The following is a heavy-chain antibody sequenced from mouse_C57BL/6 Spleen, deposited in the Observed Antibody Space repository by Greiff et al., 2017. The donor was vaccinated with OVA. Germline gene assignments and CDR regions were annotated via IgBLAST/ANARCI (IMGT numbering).Heavy chain of an antibody. D-gene: IGHD1-1*01. CDR1: GYTFTSYW. CDR3: ARRYYGNSYPFDY. CDR2: IDPSDSYT. Sequence: QVQLQQPGAELVKPGASVKLSCKASGYTFTSYWMQWVKQRPGQGLEWIGEIDPSDSYTNYNQKFKGKATLTVDTSSSTAYMQLSSLTSEDSAVDYCARRYYGNSYPFDYWGQGTTLTVSS. J-gene: IGHJ2*01. V-gene: IGHV1-50*01.